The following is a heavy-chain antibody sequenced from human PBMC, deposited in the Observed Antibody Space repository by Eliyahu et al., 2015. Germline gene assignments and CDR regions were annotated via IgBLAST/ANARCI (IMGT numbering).Heavy chain of an antibody. D-gene: IGHD6-13*01. CDR1: GXTFGDYA. CDR3: AKGSAADFHYNRFDP. CDR2: ISWNSGSL. J-gene: IGHJ5*02. V-gene: IGHV3-9*01. Sequence: EVQLVESGGTLVQPGGSLTLSCAASGXTFGDYAMHWVRQAPGKGLGWVAGISWNSGSLDYADSVKGRFTISRDNAKNSLFLQINSLRPEDTALYFCAKGSAADFHYNRFDPWGQGTLVTVSS.